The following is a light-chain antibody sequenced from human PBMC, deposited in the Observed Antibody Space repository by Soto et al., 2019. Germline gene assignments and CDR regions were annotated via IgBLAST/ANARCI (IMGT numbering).Light chain of an antibody. CDR3: TSSTSRNTLI. CDR2: DVS. V-gene: IGLV2-14*03. Sequence: QSALTQPASVSGSPGQSITISCTGTSSDVGAYNYVSWYQHHPGKAPKLLIYDVSVRPSGISTRLSGSKSGNTASLTISGLQPEAEADYYCTSSTSRNTLIFGGGTKLTVL. CDR1: SSDVGAYNY. J-gene: IGLJ2*01.